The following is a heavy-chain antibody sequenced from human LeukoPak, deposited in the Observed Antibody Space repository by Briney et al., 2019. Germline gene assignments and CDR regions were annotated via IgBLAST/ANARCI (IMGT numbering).Heavy chain of an antibody. D-gene: IGHD2-2*01. J-gene: IGHJ4*02. Sequence: EASVKVSCKVSGYTLTELSIHWVRQAPGKGLEWMGGFDPEHGKTIYAQKFQGRVTMTEDTSTDTAYMELSSLRSEDTAVYYCARDLSTSCFDYWGQGTLVTVSS. CDR2: FDPEHGKT. CDR3: ARDLSTSCFDY. V-gene: IGHV1-24*01. CDR1: GYTLTELS.